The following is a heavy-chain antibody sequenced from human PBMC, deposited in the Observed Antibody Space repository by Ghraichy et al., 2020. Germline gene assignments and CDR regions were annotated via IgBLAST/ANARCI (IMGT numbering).Heavy chain of an antibody. CDR3: ASPRRIFGVVTRLYWYFDL. Sequence: ESLNISCTVSGGSISSSSYYWGWIRQPPGKGLEWIGSIYYSGSTYYNPSLKSRVTISVDTSKNQFSLKLSSVTAADTAVYYCASPRRIFGVVTRLYWYFDLWGRGTLVTVSS. CDR1: GGSISSSSYY. D-gene: IGHD3-3*01. CDR2: IYYSGST. J-gene: IGHJ2*01. V-gene: IGHV4-39*01.